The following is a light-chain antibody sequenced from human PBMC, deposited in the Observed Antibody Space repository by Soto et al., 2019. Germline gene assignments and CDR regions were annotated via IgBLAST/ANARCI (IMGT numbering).Light chain of an antibody. CDR1: SSDVGSYNS. Sequence: QSALTQPPSASGSPGQSVTISCTGTSSDVGSYNSVSWYQQHPGKAPELLIYQVTKRPPGVPDRFSASKSGNTASLTVSGLRADDEADYYCSSKAGNSFYVFGTGTKLTVL. CDR2: QVT. J-gene: IGLJ1*01. V-gene: IGLV2-8*01. CDR3: SSKAGNSFYV.